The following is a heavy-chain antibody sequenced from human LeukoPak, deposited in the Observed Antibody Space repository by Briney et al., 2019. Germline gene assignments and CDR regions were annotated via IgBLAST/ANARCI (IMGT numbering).Heavy chain of an antibody. D-gene: IGHD4-17*01. Sequence: GGSLRLSCAASGFTFSSYTMHWVRQAPGKGLEYVSAISSNGGSTYYANSVKGRFTISRDNSKNTLYLQMGSLRAEDMAVYYCARGEYGDYSFDYWGQGTLVTVSS. J-gene: IGHJ4*02. CDR2: ISSNGGST. CDR3: ARGEYGDYSFDY. CDR1: GFTFSSYT. V-gene: IGHV3-64*01.